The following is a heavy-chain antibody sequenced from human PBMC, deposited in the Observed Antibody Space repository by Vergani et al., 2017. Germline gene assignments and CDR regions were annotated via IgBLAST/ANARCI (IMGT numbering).Heavy chain of an antibody. D-gene: IGHD2-2*03. J-gene: IGHJ6*02. V-gene: IGHV4-30-4*01. CDR3: ARVGIVVVPAALEDYGMDV. CDR2: IYYSGST. CDR1: GGSISSSSYY. Sequence: QLQLQESGPGLVKPSETLSLTCTVSGGSISSSSYYWSWIRQPPGKGLEWIGYIYYSGSTYYNPSLKSRVTISVDTSKNQFSLKLSSVTAADTAVYYCARVGIVVVPAALEDYGMDVWGQGTTVTVSS.